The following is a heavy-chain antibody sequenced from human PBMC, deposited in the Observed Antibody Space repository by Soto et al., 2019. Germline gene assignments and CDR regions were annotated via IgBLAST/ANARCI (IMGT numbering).Heavy chain of an antibody. CDR1: GFTFSSYA. D-gene: IGHD3-22*01. Sequence: GGSLRLSCAASGFTFSSYAMHWVRQAPGKGLEWVAVISYDGSNKYYADSVKGRFTISRDNPKNTLYLQMNSLRAEDTAVYYCASEEYYYHRSGYLARGQGTLVTVSS. CDR2: ISYDGSNK. CDR3: ASEEYYYHRSGYLA. J-gene: IGHJ4*02. V-gene: IGHV3-30-3*01.